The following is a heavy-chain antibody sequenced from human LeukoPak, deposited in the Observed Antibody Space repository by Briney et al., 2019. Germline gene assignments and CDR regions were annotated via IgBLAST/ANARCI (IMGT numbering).Heavy chain of an antibody. Sequence: PGRSLRLSCAASGFTFSSYGMHWVRQAPGKGLEWVAVIWYDGNNKYYADSVKGRFTISRDNSKNTLYLQMDSLRAEDTAVYYCAKDRGYSYGYFDYWGQGTLVTVSS. D-gene: IGHD5-18*01. CDR3: AKDRGYSYGYFDY. CDR2: IWYDGNNK. CDR1: GFTFSSYG. V-gene: IGHV3-33*06. J-gene: IGHJ4*02.